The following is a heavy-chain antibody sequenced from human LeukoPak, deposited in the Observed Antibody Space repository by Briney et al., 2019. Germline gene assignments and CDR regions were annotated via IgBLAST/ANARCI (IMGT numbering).Heavy chain of an antibody. D-gene: IGHD2-15*01. CDR2: ISSSGSTI. CDR3: ARSRPSRYCSGGSCTHHAFDI. V-gene: IGHV3-11*04. Sequence: GGSMRLSCAASGFTFSDYYMSWIRQAPGKGLEWVSYISSSGSTIYYADSVKGRFTISRDNAKNSLYLQMNSLRAEDTAVYYCARSRPSRYCSGGSCTHHAFDIWGQGTMVTVSS. J-gene: IGHJ3*02. CDR1: GFTFSDYY.